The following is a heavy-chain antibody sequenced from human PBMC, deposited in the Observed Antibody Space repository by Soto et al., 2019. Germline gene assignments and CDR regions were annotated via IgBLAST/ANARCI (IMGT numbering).Heavy chain of an antibody. D-gene: IGHD5-18*01. CDR2: LSGSGGST. V-gene: IGHV3-23*01. CDR1: GFTFSSYA. J-gene: IGHJ6*02. CDR3: AKDRSGYSYGPVPSPGCMDV. Sequence: EVQLLESGGGLVQPGGSLRLSCAASGFTFSSYAMSWVRQAPGKGLEWVSALSGSGGSTYYADSVKGRFTISRDNSKNSLYRQMNSLRAEDTAVYYCAKDRSGYSYGPVPSPGCMDVWGQGTTVTVSS.